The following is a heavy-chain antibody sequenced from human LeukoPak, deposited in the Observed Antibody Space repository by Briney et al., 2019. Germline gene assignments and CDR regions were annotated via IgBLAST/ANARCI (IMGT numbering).Heavy chain of an antibody. CDR3: ARTGDRYYDFWSGYSPNYYYYYYMDV. V-gene: IGHV1-2*02. D-gene: IGHD3-3*01. Sequence: GASVKVSCKASGYTFTGYYMYWVRQAPGQGLEWMGWINPNSGGTNYAQKFQGRVTMTRDTSISTAYMELGRLRSDDTAVYYCARTGDRYYDFWSGYSPNYYYYYYMDVWGKGTTVTVSS. CDR1: GYTFTGYY. J-gene: IGHJ6*03. CDR2: INPNSGGT.